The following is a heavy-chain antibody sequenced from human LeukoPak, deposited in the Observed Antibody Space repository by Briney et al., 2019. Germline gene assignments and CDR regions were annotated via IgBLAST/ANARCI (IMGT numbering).Heavy chain of an antibody. J-gene: IGHJ4*02. CDR3: PRDRAGIADY. V-gene: IGHV4-38-2*02. D-gene: IGHD6-13*01. CDR1: GYSISSGYY. Sequence: SETLSLTCTVSGYSISSGYYWGWIRQPPGKGLEWIGSIYHSGSTYYNPSLKSQVTISVDTSKNQFSLNTTSVTAAPTAGYYFPRDRAGIADYWAREPWSPSPQ. CDR2: IYHSGST.